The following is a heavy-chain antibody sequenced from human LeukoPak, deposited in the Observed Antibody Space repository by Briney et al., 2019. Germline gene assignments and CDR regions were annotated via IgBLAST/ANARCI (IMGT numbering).Heavy chain of an antibody. J-gene: IGHJ4*02. Sequence: PSETLSLTCAVYGGSFSGYYWSWIRQPPGKGLEWIGEINHSGSTNYNPSLKSRVTISVDTSKNQFSLKLSSVTAADTAVYYCARNSFSYGFDYWGQGNLVTVSS. CDR2: INHSGST. V-gene: IGHV4-34*01. D-gene: IGHD3-10*01. CDR3: ARNSFSYGFDY. CDR1: GGSFSGYY.